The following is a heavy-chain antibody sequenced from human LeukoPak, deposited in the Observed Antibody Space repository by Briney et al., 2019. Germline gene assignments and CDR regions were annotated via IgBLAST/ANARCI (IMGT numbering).Heavy chain of an antibody. V-gene: IGHV7-4-1*02. D-gene: IGHD2-21*01. Sequence: ASVKVSCKASGYSFSRHYMHWVRQAPGQGLEWMGWINTNTGNPTYAQGFTGRFVFSLDTSVSTAYLQISSLKAEDTAVYYCARSIDCDYWGQGTLVTVSA. CDR3: ARSIDCDY. CDR2: INTNTGNP. J-gene: IGHJ4*02. CDR1: GYSFSRHY.